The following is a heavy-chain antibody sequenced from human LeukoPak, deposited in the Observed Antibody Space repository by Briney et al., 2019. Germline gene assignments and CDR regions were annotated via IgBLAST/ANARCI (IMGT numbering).Heavy chain of an antibody. CDR3: ARGLNRYEAD. Sequence: GGSLRLSCAISGFTFSSYGINWVRQAPGKGLEWVSYISSSSISIYYADSVKGRFTISRDNAKNSLYLQMNSLRVEDTAVYYCARGLNRYEADWGQGTLVTVSS. CDR2: ISSSSISI. D-gene: IGHD1-1*01. CDR1: GFTFSSYG. J-gene: IGHJ4*02. V-gene: IGHV3-48*01.